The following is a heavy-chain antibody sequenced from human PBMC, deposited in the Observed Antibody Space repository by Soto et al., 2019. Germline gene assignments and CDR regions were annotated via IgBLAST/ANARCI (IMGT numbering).Heavy chain of an antibody. V-gene: IGHV3-48*02. D-gene: IGHD3-10*01. CDR3: ARGFDLQYGMDV. CDR1: GFTLSTYS. CDR2: ICGSSNTI. J-gene: IGHJ6*02. Sequence: EVQLVESGGGLIQRGGSLRLSCAASGFTLSTYSLNWVHQAPRKGLEWLSYICGSSNTIYYADSVKGRFTISRDNAKNSLYLQMNSLRDEDTAVYFCARGFDLQYGMDVWGQGTTVTVSS.